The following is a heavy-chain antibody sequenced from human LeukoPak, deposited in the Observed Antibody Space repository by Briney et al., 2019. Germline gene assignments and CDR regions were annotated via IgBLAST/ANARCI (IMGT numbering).Heavy chain of an antibody. J-gene: IGHJ4*02. Sequence: SETLSLTCTVSGGSISSGDYYWSWIRQPPGKGLEWIGYIYYSGSTYYNPSLKSRVTISVDTSKNQFSLKLSSVTAADTAVYYCARVYYDILTGPPYYFDYWGQGTLVTVSS. CDR3: ARVYYDILTGPPYYFDY. V-gene: IGHV4-30-4*01. CDR1: GGSISSGDYY. CDR2: IYYSGST. D-gene: IGHD3-9*01.